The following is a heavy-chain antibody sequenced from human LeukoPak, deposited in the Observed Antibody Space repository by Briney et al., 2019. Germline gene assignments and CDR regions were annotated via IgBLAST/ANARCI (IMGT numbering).Heavy chain of an antibody. Sequence: PGGSLRLSCAASGFTFSSYAMSWVRQAPGKGLEWVSAISGSGGSTYYADSVKGRFTISRDNSKNTLYLQMNSLRAEDTAVYYCARIVVVENWFDPWGQGTLVTVSS. CDR2: ISGSGGST. D-gene: IGHD3-22*01. V-gene: IGHV3-23*01. CDR1: GFTFSSYA. CDR3: ARIVVVENWFDP. J-gene: IGHJ5*02.